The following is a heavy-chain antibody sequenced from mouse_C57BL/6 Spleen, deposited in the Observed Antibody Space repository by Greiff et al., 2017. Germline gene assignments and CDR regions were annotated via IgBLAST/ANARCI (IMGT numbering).Heavy chain of an antibody. CDR1: GFTFSDYY. V-gene: IGHV5-16*01. J-gene: IGHJ2*01. CDR2: INYDGSST. Sequence: EVMLVESEGGLVQPGSSMKLSCTASGFTFSDYYMAWVRQVPEKGLEWVANINYDGSSTYYLDSLKSRFIISRDNAKNILYLQMSRLKSEDTATYYCAREGTTVVEGGYFDYWGQGTTLTVSS. D-gene: IGHD1-1*01. CDR3: AREGTTVVEGGYFDY.